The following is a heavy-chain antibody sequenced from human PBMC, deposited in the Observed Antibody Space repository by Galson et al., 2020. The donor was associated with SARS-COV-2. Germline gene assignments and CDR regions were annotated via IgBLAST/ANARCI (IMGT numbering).Heavy chain of an antibody. Sequence: FTFSSYAMHWVRQAPGKGLEWVAVISYDGSNKYYADSVKGRFTISRDNSKNTLYLQMNSLRAEDTAVYYCARSGSGSYISRFDYWGQGTLVTVSS. CDR3: ARSGSGSYISRFDY. CDR2: ISYDGSNK. V-gene: IGHV3-30-3*01. D-gene: IGHD1-26*01. CDR1: FTFSSYA. J-gene: IGHJ4*02.